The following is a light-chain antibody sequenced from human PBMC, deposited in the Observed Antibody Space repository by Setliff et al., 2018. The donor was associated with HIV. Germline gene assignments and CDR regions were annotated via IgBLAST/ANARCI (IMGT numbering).Light chain of an antibody. CDR3: QSYDSRLSGYV. CDR1: SSNIGAGYD. V-gene: IGLV1-40*01. J-gene: IGLJ1*01. Sequence: QSVLTQPPPLSGAPGQRVTISCSGSSSNIGAGYDVHWYKQLPGTAPKLLIYGYNNRPSGVPDRFSGSKSGTSASLAITGLQAEDEADYYCQSYDSRLSGYVFGTGTKVTVL. CDR2: GYN.